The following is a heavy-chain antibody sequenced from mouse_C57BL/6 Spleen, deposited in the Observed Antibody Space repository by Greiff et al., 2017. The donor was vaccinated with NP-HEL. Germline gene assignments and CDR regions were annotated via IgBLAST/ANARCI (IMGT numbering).Heavy chain of an antibody. J-gene: IGHJ2*01. D-gene: IGHD3-2*02. CDR3: AKGYSSGYVY. CDR1: GYTFTDYY. V-gene: IGHV1-19*01. CDR2: INPYNGGT. Sequence: EVQLQQSGPVLVKPGASVKLSCKASGYTFTDYYMNWVKQSHGKSLEWIGVINPYNGGTSYNQKFKGKATLTVDKSSSTAYMELNSLTSEDSAVYYCAKGYSSGYVYWGQGTTLTVSS.